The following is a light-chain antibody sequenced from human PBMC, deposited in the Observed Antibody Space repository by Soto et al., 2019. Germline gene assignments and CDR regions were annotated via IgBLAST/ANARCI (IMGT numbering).Light chain of an antibody. CDR3: QQYDNLPLT. Sequence: IQLTQSPSSLSASVGDRVTITCRASQGISSYLAWYQQKPGKAPKLLIYAASTLQSGVPSRFSGSGSGTDFTFTISSLQPEDIATYYCQQYDNLPLTVGGGTKVDIK. CDR2: AAS. CDR1: QGISSY. J-gene: IGKJ4*01. V-gene: IGKV1-9*01.